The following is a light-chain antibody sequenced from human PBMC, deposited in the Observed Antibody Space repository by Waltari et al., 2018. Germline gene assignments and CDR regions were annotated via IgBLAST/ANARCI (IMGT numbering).Light chain of an antibody. Sequence: SFELTQPPSVSVSPGQTAPITGPGDALPKHYAFRYQQKPGQAPVLVTYKDTERPSGIPDRFSGSTSGTTVTLTISGVQAEDEADYDCQSADSTSTHVVFGGGTKLTVL. J-gene: IGLJ2*01. V-gene: IGLV3-25*03. CDR1: ALPKHY. CDR3: QSADSTSTHVV. CDR2: KDT.